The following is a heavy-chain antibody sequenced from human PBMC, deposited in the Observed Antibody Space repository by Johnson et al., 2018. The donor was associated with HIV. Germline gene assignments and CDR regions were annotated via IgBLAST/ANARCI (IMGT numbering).Heavy chain of an antibody. D-gene: IGHD3-16*01. CDR1: GFTFSNSD. CDR2: MGTAGDR. J-gene: IGHJ3*02. CDR3: AKDFRAFRFRSAAFDI. Sequence: VQLVESGGGVVQPGGSLTLSCAASGFTFSNSDMHWVRQPTGQGMEWVSGMGTAGDRHYADSVNGRFTVSRDNSKNTLYLQMNSLRAEDTAVYYCAKDFRAFRFRSAAFDIWGQGTMVTVSS. V-gene: IGHV3-13*01.